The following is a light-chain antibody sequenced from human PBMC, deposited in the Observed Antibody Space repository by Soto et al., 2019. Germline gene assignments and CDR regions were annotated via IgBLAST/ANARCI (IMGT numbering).Light chain of an antibody. J-gene: IGKJ1*01. CDR1: QSVSNNY. CDR2: GAS. Sequence: IVLTQSPGTLSMSPGDRATLSCRARQSVSNNYLAWYQQNPGQAPRLLIYGASNRATGIPDRFRGSGSGTDFTLTISRMEPEDLAVYYCQQYGSSGTFGQGTKVDIQ. V-gene: IGKV3-20*01. CDR3: QQYGSSGT.